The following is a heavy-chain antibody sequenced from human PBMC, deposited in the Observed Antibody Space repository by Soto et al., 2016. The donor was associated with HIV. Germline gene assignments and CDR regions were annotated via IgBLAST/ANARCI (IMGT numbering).Heavy chain of an antibody. CDR2: IYSGGST. CDR1: GFTVTYNY. V-gene: IGHV3-53*02. Sequence: EVQLVETGGGLIQPGGSLRLSCAASGFTVTYNYMSWVRQAPGKGLEWVSVIYSGGSTYYANSVKGRFIISRDNSKNTLYLQMSSLRAEDTAVYYCARGPYSSSWYAFDVVGPRDNGHRLF. D-gene: IGHD6-13*01. CDR3: ARGPYSSSWYAFDV. J-gene: IGHJ3*01.